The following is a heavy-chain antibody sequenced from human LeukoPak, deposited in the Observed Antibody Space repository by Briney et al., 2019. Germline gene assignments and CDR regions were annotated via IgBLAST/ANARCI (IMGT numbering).Heavy chain of an antibody. J-gene: IGHJ6*02. CDR1: GFTFSSYS. Sequence: GGSLRLSCAASGFTFSSYSMNWVRQAPGKGLEWVSSISSSSSYIYYADSVKGRFAISRDNAKNSQYLQMNSLRAEETAVYYCARDWGYYYYYGMDVWGQGTTVTVSS. D-gene: IGHD3-16*01. V-gene: IGHV3-21*01. CDR3: ARDWGYYYYYGMDV. CDR2: ISSSSSYI.